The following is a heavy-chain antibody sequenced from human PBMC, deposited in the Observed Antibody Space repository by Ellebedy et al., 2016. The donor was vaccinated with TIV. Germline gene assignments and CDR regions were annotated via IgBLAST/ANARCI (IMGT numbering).Heavy chain of an antibody. V-gene: IGHV1-18*01. CDR3: ATNPGTAVAGHWFFDL. CDR1: GYTFTSYG. Sequence: AASVKVSCKASGYTFTSYGISWVRQAPGQGLEWMGWVNPANENRKHSQKFQGRVTITRDTPATTAYMELSSLRSDDTAVYYCATNPGTAVAGHWFFDLWGRGTLVTVSS. D-gene: IGHD6-19*01. CDR2: VNPANENR. J-gene: IGHJ2*01.